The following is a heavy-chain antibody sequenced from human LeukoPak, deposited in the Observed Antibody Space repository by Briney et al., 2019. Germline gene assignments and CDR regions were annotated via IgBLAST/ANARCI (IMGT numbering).Heavy chain of an antibody. V-gene: IGHV1-2*02. Sequence: ASVKVSCKASGYTFTGYYMHWLRQAPGQGLEWRGWINPNSGGTKYAQKFQGRVTMTRDTSISTAYMELSRLRSDDTAVYYCAKEQMATAFDPWGQGTLVAVSS. CDR1: GYTFTGYY. J-gene: IGHJ5*02. D-gene: IGHD5-24*01. CDR2: INPNSGGT. CDR3: AKEQMATAFDP.